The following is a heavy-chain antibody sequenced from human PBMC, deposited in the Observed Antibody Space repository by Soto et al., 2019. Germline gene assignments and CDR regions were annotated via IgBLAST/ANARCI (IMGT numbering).Heavy chain of an antibody. D-gene: IGHD3-10*01. CDR1: GFNFRSYE. J-gene: IGHJ5*02. V-gene: IGHV3-48*03. CDR3: ARGRSFSYDSTPPPMFDP. Sequence: GGSLRLSCAASGFNFRSYEMNWVRHAPGKGLEWLSYISSIGSTTYYADSVKDRFTISRDNAGNSLYLQMNSLRAGDTAFYYCARGRSFSYDSTPPPMFDPWGQGTQVTVSS. CDR2: ISSIGSTT.